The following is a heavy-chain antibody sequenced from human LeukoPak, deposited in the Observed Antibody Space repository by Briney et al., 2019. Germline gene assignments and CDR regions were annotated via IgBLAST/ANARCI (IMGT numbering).Heavy chain of an antibody. CDR1: GGSISSYY. V-gene: IGHV4-4*07. D-gene: IGHD3-22*01. CDR2: IYTSGGT. Sequence: SETLSLTCTVSGGSISSYYWSWIRQPTGKGLEWIGRIYTSGGTNYNPSLKSRVTMSIDTSKNQFSLKLSSVTAADTAVYYCARDYYDSSGYYYALWGQGTLVTVSS. J-gene: IGHJ4*02. CDR3: ARDYYDSSGYYYAL.